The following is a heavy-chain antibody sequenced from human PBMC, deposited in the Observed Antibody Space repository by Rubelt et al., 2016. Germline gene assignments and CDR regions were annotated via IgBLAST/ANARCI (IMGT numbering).Heavy chain of an antibody. CDR2: INPNSGGT. V-gene: IGHV1-2*02. CDR1: GYTFTSYY. Sequence: QVQLVQSGAEVKKPGASVKVSRKASGYTFTSYYMHWVRQAPGQGLEWMGWINPNSGGTNYAQKFQGRVTMTRDTSISTAYMELSRLRSDDTAVYYCARGAGGRYFDWYDAFDIWGQGTMVTVSS. CDR3: ARGAGGRYFDWYDAFDI. D-gene: IGHD3-9*01. J-gene: IGHJ3*02.